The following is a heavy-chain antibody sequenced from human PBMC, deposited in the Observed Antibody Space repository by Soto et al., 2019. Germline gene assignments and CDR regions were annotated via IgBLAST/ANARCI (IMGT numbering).Heavy chain of an antibody. J-gene: IGHJ4*02. CDR3: ARHRYSYGAYYFDY. CDR2: IYYSGST. CDR1: GGSINSCY. V-gene: IGHV4-59*08. Sequence: PSETLSLTRTVSGGSINSCYWSWIRQPPGKGLEWIGYIYYSGSTNYNPSLKSRVTMSVDTSKDQFSLKLSSVTAADTAVYYCARHRYSYGAYYFDYWGQGTLVTVSS. D-gene: IGHD5-18*01.